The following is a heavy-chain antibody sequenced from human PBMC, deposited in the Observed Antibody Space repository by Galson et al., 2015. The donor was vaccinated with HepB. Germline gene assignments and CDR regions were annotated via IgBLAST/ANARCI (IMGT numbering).Heavy chain of an antibody. D-gene: IGHD3-22*01. CDR2: ITISSSHK. V-gene: IGHV3-21*01. CDR3: ARVPDYDSIGRSDY. CDR1: GFIFSDYS. Sequence: SLRLSCAVSGFIFSDYSMNWVRQAPGKGLEWVSSITISSSHKNYADSVKGRFTISRDNVKNSLYLEMNSLRAEDTAVYYCARVPDYDSIGRSDYWGQGTLVTVSS. J-gene: IGHJ4*02.